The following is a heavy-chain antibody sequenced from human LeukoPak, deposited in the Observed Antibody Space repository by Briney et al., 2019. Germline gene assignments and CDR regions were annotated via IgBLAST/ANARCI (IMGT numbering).Heavy chain of an antibody. CDR1: GFTFSGYG. D-gene: IGHD6-25*01. Sequence: GRSLRLSCAASGFTFSGYGMHWVRQAPGKGLEWVAVIWYDGSNKYYADSVKGRFTISRDNSKNTLYLQMNSLRAEDTAVYYCARERLASPNWFDPWGQGTLVTVSS. CDR2: IWYDGSNK. V-gene: IGHV3-33*01. CDR3: ARERLASPNWFDP. J-gene: IGHJ5*02.